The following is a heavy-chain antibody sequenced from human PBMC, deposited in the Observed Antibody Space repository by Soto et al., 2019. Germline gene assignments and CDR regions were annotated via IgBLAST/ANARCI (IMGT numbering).Heavy chain of an antibody. CDR2: IDPSDSYT. CDR3: ARFGHLVPPHYYHYGMDV. Sequence: GESLQISCKGSGYSITGYCISWVRQMPGKGLEWMGRIDPSDSYTNYSPSFQGHVTISADKSISTAYLQWSSLKASDTATYFCARFGHLVPPHYYHYGMDVWGQGTTVTVSS. V-gene: IGHV5-10-1*01. CDR1: GYSITGYC. J-gene: IGHJ6*02. D-gene: IGHD6-6*01.